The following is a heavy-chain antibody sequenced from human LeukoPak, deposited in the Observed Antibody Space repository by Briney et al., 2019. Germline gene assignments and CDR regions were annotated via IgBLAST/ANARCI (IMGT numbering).Heavy chain of an antibody. V-gene: IGHV3-23*01. Sequence: GGSLRLSCAASGFTFNSYAMSWVRQAPGKGLEWVSGVSGRGDSTYYADSVKGRFTISRDNSKNTLYLQMNSLRADDTAVYYCAKGDAYSSGSYFQYGGQGALVTVSS. J-gene: IGHJ4*02. CDR1: GFTFNSYA. CDR3: AKGDAYSSGSYFQY. D-gene: IGHD3-10*01. CDR2: VSGRGDST.